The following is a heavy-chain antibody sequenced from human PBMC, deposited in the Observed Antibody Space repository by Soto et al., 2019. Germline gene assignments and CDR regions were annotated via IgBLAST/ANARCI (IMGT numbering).Heavy chain of an antibody. CDR1: GGTFSSYA. V-gene: IGHV1-69*13. CDR2: IIPIFGTA. Sequence: SGKVSCKASGGTFSSYAISWVRQAPGQGLEWMGGIIPIFGTANYAQKFQGRVTITADESTSTAYMELSSLRSEDTAVYYCARGEGHYYYYGMDVWGQGTTVTVSS. D-gene: IGHD1-26*01. J-gene: IGHJ6*02. CDR3: ARGEGHYYYYGMDV.